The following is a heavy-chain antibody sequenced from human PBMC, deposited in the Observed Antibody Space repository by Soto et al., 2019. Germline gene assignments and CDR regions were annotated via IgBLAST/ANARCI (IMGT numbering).Heavy chain of an antibody. Sequence: ASVKVSCKASGYIFSNYGISWMRQVPGQGLEWMGWVSAYNGKSNYTQKFQGRVTMTTDTATNTAYMELRSLRSDDTAVYYCARGSSCDTTRCYDPAFFGPWGQGTLVTVSS. V-gene: IGHV1-18*01. CDR3: ARGSSCDTTRCYDPAFFGP. CDR1: GYIFSNYG. D-gene: IGHD2-2*01. J-gene: IGHJ5*02. CDR2: VSAYNGKS.